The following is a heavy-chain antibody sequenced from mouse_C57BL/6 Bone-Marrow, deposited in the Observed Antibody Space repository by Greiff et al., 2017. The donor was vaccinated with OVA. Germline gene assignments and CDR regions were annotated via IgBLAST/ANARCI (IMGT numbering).Heavy chain of an antibody. J-gene: IGHJ2*01. Sequence: EVQLVESGPGMVKPSQSLSLTCTVTGYSITSGYDWHWIRHFPGNKLEWMGYISYSGSTNYNPSLKSRISITHDTSKNHFFLKLNSVTTEDTATYYCARGDYYGSGGYWGQGTTLTGSA. CDR2: ISYSGST. D-gene: IGHD1-1*01. V-gene: IGHV3-1*01. CDR1: GYSITSGYD. CDR3: ARGDYYGSGGY.